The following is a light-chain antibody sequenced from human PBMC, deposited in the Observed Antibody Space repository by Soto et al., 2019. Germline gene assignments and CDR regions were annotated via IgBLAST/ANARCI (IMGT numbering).Light chain of an antibody. CDR3: TSYRRGPLYV. J-gene: IGLJ1*01. Sequence: QSALTQPASVYGSPGQSITISCTGISADVSSSNFVSWYQHRPGKAPSLILYDVSHRPSGVSNRFSGSKAGDTASLTISGLQLEDEADYYCTSYRRGPLYVFGTGTKLTVL. CDR2: DVS. V-gene: IGLV2-14*03. CDR1: SADVSSSNF.